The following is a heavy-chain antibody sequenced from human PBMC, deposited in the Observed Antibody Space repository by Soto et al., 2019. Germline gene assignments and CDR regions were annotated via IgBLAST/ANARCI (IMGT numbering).Heavy chain of an antibody. CDR1: GYSFTSYW. Sequence: PGESLKISCKGSGYSFTSYWISWVRQMPGKGLEWMGRIDPSDSYTNYSPSFQGHVTISADKSISTAYLQWSSLKASDTAMYYCARLGDHHTIYYYYGMDVWGQGTTVTVSS. J-gene: IGHJ6*02. D-gene: IGHD3-10*01. CDR3: ARLGDHHTIYYYYGMDV. CDR2: IDPSDSYT. V-gene: IGHV5-10-1*01.